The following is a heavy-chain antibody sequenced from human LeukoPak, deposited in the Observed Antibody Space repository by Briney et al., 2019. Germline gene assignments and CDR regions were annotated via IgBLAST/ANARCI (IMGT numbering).Heavy chain of an antibody. CDR3: ARAAMVRGVPTYYYYMDV. D-gene: IGHD3-10*01. CDR1: GYIFTSYY. V-gene: IGHV1-46*01. CDR2: INPSGGST. J-gene: IGHJ6*03. Sequence: GASVKVSCKASGYIFTSYYMHWVRQAPGQELKWMGIINPSGGSTTYAQKFQGRVTMTRDMSTSTVYMELSSLRSEDTAVYYCARAAMVRGVPTYYYYMDVWGKGTTVTVSS.